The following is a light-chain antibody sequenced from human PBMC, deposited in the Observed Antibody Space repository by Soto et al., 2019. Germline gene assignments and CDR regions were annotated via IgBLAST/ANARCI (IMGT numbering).Light chain of an antibody. Sequence: AVLLTQSPSSFCSSTGDMVTINFRATQDIGTYLAWYQQIPGKAPNLLIFDASTLESGVPSRFSGSGSGTTFTLTISSLQSDDFATYYCLQYNGYYRTFGQGTKVDIK. CDR3: LQYNGYYRT. J-gene: IGKJ1*01. V-gene: IGKV1-8*01. CDR1: QDIGTY. CDR2: DAS.